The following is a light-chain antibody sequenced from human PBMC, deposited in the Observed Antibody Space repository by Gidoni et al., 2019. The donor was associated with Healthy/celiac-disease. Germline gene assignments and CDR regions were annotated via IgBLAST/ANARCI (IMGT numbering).Light chain of an antibody. Sequence: DIQMTQSPSTLSAFVGDRVTITCRASQSISSWLAWYQQKPGKAPKLLIYDASSLESGVSSRFSGSGSGTEFTLTISSLQPDDFATYYCQQYNSYSQTFGQGTKVEIK. V-gene: IGKV1-5*01. CDR3: QQYNSYSQT. CDR2: DAS. CDR1: QSISSW. J-gene: IGKJ1*01.